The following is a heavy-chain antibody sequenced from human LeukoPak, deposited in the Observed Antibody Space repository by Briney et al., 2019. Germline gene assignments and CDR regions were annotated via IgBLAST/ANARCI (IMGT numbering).Heavy chain of an antibody. CDR1: GDSVSNGNYY. J-gene: IGHJ4*02. D-gene: IGHD3-10*01. Sequence: SETLSLTCTVSGDSVSNGNYYWSWLRQPPGKALEWIGYIYYTGKTYYNPSLEGRVTILVDTSRNHFSVKLSSVTAADTAVYYCARSQNYYGSGDYWSQGTLVAVSS. CDR2: IYYTGKT. CDR3: ARSQNYYGSGDY. V-gene: IGHV4-61*03.